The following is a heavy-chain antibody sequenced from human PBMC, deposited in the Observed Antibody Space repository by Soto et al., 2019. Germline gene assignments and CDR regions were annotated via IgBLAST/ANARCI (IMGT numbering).Heavy chain of an antibody. CDR1: GFTFSNYA. Sequence: QVQLVESGGGVVQPGRSLRLSCAASGFTFSNYAMHWVRQAPGKGLEWVAVISYDGSDKYYADSVKGRFSISRDNSKNTLYLQMNSLRAEDTAVYYCAKVTGYCSSSSCRRDYYYYYGMDVWGQGTTVTVSS. D-gene: IGHD2-2*01. V-gene: IGHV3-30*04. J-gene: IGHJ6*02. CDR2: ISYDGSDK. CDR3: AKVTGYCSSSSCRRDYYYYYGMDV.